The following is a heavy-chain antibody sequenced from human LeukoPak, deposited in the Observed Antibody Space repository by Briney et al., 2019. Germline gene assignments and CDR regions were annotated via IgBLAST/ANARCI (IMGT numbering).Heavy chain of an antibody. J-gene: IGHJ4*02. Sequence: SGGSLRLSCAASGFTFDDYAMHWVRQAPGKGLEWVSGISWNSGSIGYADSVKGRFTISRDNAKNSLYLQMNSLRAEDTALYCCAKMAVAGPGVDYWGQGTLVTVSS. V-gene: IGHV3-9*01. CDR2: ISWNSGSI. CDR1: GFTFDDYA. D-gene: IGHD6-19*01. CDR3: AKMAVAGPGVDY.